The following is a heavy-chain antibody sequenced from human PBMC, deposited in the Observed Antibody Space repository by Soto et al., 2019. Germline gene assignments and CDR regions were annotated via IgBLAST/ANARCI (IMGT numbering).Heavy chain of an antibody. CDR2: IIPIFGTA. D-gene: IGHD2-15*01. CDR3: ARGLGYCSGGSCSLEYFQH. Sequence: VQLVQSGAEVKKPGSSVKVSCKASGGTFSSYAISWVRQAPGQGLDWMGGIIPIFGTANYAQKFQGRVTITADESTSTAYMELSSLRSEDTAVYYCARGLGYCSGGSCSLEYFQHWGQGTLVTVSS. V-gene: IGHV1-69*12. CDR1: GGTFSSYA. J-gene: IGHJ1*01.